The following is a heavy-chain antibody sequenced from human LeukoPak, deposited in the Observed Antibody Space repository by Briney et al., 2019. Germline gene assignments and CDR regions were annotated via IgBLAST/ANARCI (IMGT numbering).Heavy chain of an antibody. D-gene: IGHD1-26*01. V-gene: IGHV5-51*01. CDR1: GYSFTSYW. J-gene: IGHJ6*02. CDR3: ARHLREPSYGMDV. CDR2: IYPGDSDT. Sequence: GESLKISCKGSGYSFTSYWIGWVRQMPGKGLEWMGIIYPGDSDTRYSPSFQGQVTVSADKSISTAYLQWSSLKASDTAMYYCARHLREPSYGMDVWGQGITVTVSS.